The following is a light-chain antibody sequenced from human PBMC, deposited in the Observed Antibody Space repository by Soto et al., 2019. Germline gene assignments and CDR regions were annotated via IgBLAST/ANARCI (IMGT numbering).Light chain of an antibody. CDR2: TAS. Sequence: DIQMTQSPSSLSASVGDRVTITCRASQRITSYLNWYQQKPGKAPTLLIYTASILQSGVPSRFSGSGSGTDFTLTISSLQPEDFATYYCQQSRSIPLTFGGGTKVDIK. J-gene: IGKJ4*01. V-gene: IGKV1-39*01. CDR1: QRITSY. CDR3: QQSRSIPLT.